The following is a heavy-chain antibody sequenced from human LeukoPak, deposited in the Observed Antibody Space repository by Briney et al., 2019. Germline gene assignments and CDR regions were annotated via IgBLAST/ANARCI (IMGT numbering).Heavy chain of an antibody. CDR3: ARWGTVARFIVDS. J-gene: IGHJ4*02. V-gene: IGHV5-51*01. D-gene: IGHD4-17*01. CDR1: GYTFTTYW. CDR2: IYPGYSDT. Sequence: GESLQISCKGYGYTFTTYWIGWVRQLPGKGLEWMGIIYPGYSDTRYSPSLQGQVTISADKSIGTAYLQWSSLKASDTAMYYCARWGTVARFIVDSWGQGTLVTVSS.